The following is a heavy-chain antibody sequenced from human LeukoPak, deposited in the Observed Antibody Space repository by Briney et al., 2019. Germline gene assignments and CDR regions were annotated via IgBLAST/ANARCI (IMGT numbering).Heavy chain of an antibody. CDR2: INTISGGT. CDR1: GYTFTGYY. D-gene: IGHD2-15*01. J-gene: IGHJ4*02. Sequence: ASVNVSCKASGYTFTGYYMHWVRQAPGQGLEWIGWINTISGGTNYAQKFQGRVTMTRDTSISTAYMELSRLTSDDTAVYYCARRREVAATVGYWGQGTLVTVSS. V-gene: IGHV1-2*02. CDR3: ARRREVAATVGY.